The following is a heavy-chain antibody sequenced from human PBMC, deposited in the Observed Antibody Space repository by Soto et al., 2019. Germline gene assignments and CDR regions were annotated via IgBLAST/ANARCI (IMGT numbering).Heavy chain of an antibody. Sequence: QVQLVQSGSEMKKPGASVKISCKASGYYFSNYYMHWVRQAPGQGLEWMGWINPNSGVTNFAQKCQGRVSMTRDTSISTAYLEVKRLTSDDTAVYYCATNLFSSTSRGSDFDPWGQGTLVIVSS. J-gene: IGHJ5*02. CDR3: ATNLFSSTSRGSDFDP. CDR2: INPNSGVT. CDR1: GYYFSNYY. D-gene: IGHD6-19*01. V-gene: IGHV1-2*02.